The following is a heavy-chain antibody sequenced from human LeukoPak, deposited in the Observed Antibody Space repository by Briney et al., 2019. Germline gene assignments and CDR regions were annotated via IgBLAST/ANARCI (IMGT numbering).Heavy chain of an antibody. CDR3: AKERIGITMIVVVIDFDY. CDR1: GFTFSSYA. J-gene: IGHJ4*02. CDR2: ISGSGGST. D-gene: IGHD3-22*01. Sequence: GGSLRLSCAASGFTFSSYAMSWVRQAPGKGLEWVSAISGSGGSTYYADSVKGRFTISRDNSKNTLYLQMNSLRVEDTAVYYCAKERIGITMIVVVIDFDYWGQGTLVTVSS. V-gene: IGHV3-23*01.